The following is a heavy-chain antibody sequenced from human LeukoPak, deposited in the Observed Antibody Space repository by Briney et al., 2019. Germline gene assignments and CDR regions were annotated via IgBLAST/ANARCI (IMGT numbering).Heavy chain of an antibody. V-gene: IGHV3-11*04. J-gene: IGHJ4*02. CDR2: ISSSGSTI. D-gene: IGHD4-11*01. Sequence: GGSLRLSCAASGFTFSDYYMSWIRQAPGKGLEWVSYISSSGSTIYYADSVKGRFTISRDNAKNSLYLQMNSLRAEDTAVYYCARDLYSNYFYFDYWGQGTLVTVSS. CDR3: ARDLYSNYFYFDY. CDR1: GFTFSDYY.